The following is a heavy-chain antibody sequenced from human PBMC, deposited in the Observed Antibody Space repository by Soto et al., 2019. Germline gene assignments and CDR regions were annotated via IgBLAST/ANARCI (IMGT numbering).Heavy chain of an antibody. D-gene: IGHD3-3*01. V-gene: IGHV4-59*04. J-gene: IGHJ5*02. CDR2: IYYSGST. CDR3: ARAQHSYYDFWSGYFPSNWFDP. CDR1: GGSISSYY. Sequence: PSETLSLTCTVSGGSISSYYWSWIRQPPGKGLEWIWCIYYSGSTYYNPSLKSRVTISVDTSKNQFFLKLSSVTAADTAVYYCARAQHSYYDFWSGYFPSNWFDPWGQGTLVTVSS.